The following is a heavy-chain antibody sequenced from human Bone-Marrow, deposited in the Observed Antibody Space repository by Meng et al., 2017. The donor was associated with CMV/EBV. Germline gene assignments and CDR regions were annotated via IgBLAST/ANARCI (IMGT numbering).Heavy chain of an antibody. V-gene: IGHV4-4*07. CDR3: ARGDLAPLDETYYFDY. Sequence: VRLCESGPVLAKPSAPRSLTCTVSGGSISIYYWNWIRQPAGKGLEWIGRIYTSGSTNYNPSLKSRVTMSVDTSKNQFSLKLSSVTAADTAVYYCARGDLAPLDETYYFDYWGQGTLVTVSS. CDR2: IYTSGST. J-gene: IGHJ4*02. CDR1: GGSISIYY. D-gene: IGHD2-21*02.